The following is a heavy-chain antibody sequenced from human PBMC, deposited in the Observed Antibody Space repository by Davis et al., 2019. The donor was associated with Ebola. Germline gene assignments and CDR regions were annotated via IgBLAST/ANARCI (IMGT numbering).Heavy chain of an antibody. J-gene: IGHJ4*02. CDR1: GFTFDDYA. D-gene: IGHD6-19*01. Sequence: PGGSLRLSCAASGFTFDDYAMHWVRQAPGKGLEWVSGISWNSGSIGYADSVKGRFTISRDNAKNSLYLQMNSLRAEDTALYYCAKGVRSHSSGPVDYWGQGTLVTVSS. V-gene: IGHV3-9*01. CDR3: AKGVRSHSSGPVDY. CDR2: ISWNSGSI.